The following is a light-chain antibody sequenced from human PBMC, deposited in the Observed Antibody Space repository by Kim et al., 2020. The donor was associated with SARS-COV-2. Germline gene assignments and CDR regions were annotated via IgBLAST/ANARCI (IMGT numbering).Light chain of an antibody. CDR1: SSNIGNNY. Sequence: GQKVTISCSGSSSNIGNNYVSWYQQLPGTAPKLLIYDNNKRPSGIPDRFSGSKSGTSATLGITGLQTGDEADYYCGTWDSSLSGLMFGGGTKLTVL. CDR3: GTWDSSLSGLM. J-gene: IGLJ3*02. CDR2: DNN. V-gene: IGLV1-51*01.